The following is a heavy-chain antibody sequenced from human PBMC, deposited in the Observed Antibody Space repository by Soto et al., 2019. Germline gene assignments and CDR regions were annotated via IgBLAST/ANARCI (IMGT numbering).Heavy chain of an antibody. Sequence: PSETLSLTCTVSGGSISSGDYYWSWIRQPPGKGLEWIGYIYYSGSTYYNPSLKSRVTISVDTSKNQFSLKLSSVTAADTAVYYCAREKVYYDSSGYFFPMYDYWGQGTLVTVSS. CDR1: GGSISSGDYY. CDR2: IYYSGST. J-gene: IGHJ4*02. V-gene: IGHV4-30-4*01. CDR3: AREKVYYDSSGYFFPMYDY. D-gene: IGHD3-22*01.